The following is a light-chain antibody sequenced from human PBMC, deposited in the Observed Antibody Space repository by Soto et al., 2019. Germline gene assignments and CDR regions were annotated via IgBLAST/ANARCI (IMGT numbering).Light chain of an antibody. J-gene: IGKJ2*01. Sequence: PGERATLSCRASETVDNNHLVWYQQVPGRAPRLLIYYTSTRATGIPERFSGSGSGTDFTLTISELEPEDFVVYLCQHYGGSARYTFGQGTKLEIK. CDR2: YTS. V-gene: IGKV3-20*01. CDR3: QHYGGSARYT. CDR1: ETVDNNH.